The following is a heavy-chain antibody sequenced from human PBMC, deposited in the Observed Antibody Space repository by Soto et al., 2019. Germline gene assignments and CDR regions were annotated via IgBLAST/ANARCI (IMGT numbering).Heavy chain of an antibody. CDR2: FDPEDGET. Sequence: ASVKVSCKVSGYTLTELSMHWVRQAPGKGLEWMGGFDPEDGETIYAQKFQGRVTMTEDTSTDTAYMELSSLRSEDTAVYYCATSGNGRRYRSSWYNWFDPWGQRTLVTVSS. CDR1: GYTLTELS. V-gene: IGHV1-24*01. D-gene: IGHD6-13*01. CDR3: ATSGNGRRYRSSWYNWFDP. J-gene: IGHJ5*02.